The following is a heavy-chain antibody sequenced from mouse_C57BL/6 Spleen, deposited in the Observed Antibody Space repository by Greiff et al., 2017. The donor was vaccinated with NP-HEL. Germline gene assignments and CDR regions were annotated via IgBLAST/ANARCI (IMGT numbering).Heavy chain of an antibody. CDR2: IHPNSGST. D-gene: IGHD4-1*02. V-gene: IGHV1-64*01. CDR3: ARSTGFYYYAMDY. J-gene: IGHJ4*01. CDR1: GYTFTSYW. Sequence: QVQLQQPGAELVKPGASVKLSCKASGYTFTSYWMHWVKQRPGQGLEWIGMIHPNSGSTNYNEKFKSKATLTVDKSSSTAYMQLSSLTSEDSAVYYCARSTGFYYYAMDYWGQGTSVTVSS.